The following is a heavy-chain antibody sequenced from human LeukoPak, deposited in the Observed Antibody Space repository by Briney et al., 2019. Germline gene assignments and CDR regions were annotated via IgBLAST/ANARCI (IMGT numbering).Heavy chain of an antibody. CDR3: ARSIAATDNTY. CDR2: INVGNGDT. D-gene: IGHD6-13*01. Sequence: ASVKVSCKASGYTFTSYAMHWVRQAPGQRLEWMGWINVGNGDTKYSQKFQGRVTITRDTSASTVYMELSGLRSEDTAVYYCARSIAATDNTYWGQGTLVTVSS. CDR1: GYTFTSYA. V-gene: IGHV1-3*01. J-gene: IGHJ4*02.